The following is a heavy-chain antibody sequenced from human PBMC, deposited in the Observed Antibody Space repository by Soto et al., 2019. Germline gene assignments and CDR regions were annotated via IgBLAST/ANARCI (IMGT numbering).Heavy chain of an antibody. Sequence: PSETLSLTCTVSGGSISSSSYYWGWIRQPPGKGLEWIGNIYYSGSTNYNPSLKSRVIISIDTSKTQFSLKLASVTAADTAVYYCAGTDYGDFEFDYWGQGALVTVSS. J-gene: IGHJ4*02. D-gene: IGHD4-17*01. CDR3: AGTDYGDFEFDY. V-gene: IGHV4-39*07. CDR1: GGSISSSSYY. CDR2: IYYSGST.